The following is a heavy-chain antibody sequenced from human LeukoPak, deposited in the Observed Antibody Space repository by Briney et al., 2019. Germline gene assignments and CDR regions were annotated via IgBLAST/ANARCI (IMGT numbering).Heavy chain of an antibody. J-gene: IGHJ4*02. CDR2: IIPIFGTA. CDR3: ARGGDYYDSSGYYLPGLDY. Sequence: GASVKVSCKASGGTFSSYAISWVRQAPGQGLEWMGGIIPIFGTANYARKFQGRVTITADESTSTAYMELSSLRSEDTAVYYCARGGDYYDSSGYYLPGLDYWGQGTLVTVSS. CDR1: GGTFSSYA. V-gene: IGHV1-69*13. D-gene: IGHD3-22*01.